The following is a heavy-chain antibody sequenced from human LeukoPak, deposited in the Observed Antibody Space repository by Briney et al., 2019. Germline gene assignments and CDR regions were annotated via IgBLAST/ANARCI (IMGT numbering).Heavy chain of an antibody. CDR3: ARRSFEGFDY. J-gene: IGHJ4*02. V-gene: IGHV3-48*04. D-gene: IGHD3-16*01. Sequence: GGSLRLSCVVAGFDFGAFGMNWVRQAPGKGLEWISYSADGSATKYYADSVKGRFIISRDNAKKSLYLRMNSLRAEDTAVYYCARRSFEGFDYWGQGTLVTVSS. CDR1: GFDFGAFG. CDR2: SADGSATK.